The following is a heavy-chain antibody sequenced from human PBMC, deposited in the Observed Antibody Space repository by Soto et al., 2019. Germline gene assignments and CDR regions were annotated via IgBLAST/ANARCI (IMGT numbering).Heavy chain of an antibody. CDR3: VRHGNGTPYYFDS. Sequence: EVQLVQSGAEVKKPGESLRLSCKGSGYRFISYWISWVRQRPGKGLEWVGRIDPSDSYTVYSPPFQGHVTISIDMSVSTAYLQWSSLQASDTAMYFCVRHGNGTPYYFDSWGRGTLVPVSS. D-gene: IGHD1-1*01. J-gene: IGHJ4*02. CDR1: GYRFISYW. CDR2: IDPSDSYT. V-gene: IGHV5-10-1*03.